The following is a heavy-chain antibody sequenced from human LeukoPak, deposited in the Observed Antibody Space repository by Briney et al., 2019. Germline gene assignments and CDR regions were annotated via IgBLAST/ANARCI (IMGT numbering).Heavy chain of an antibody. Sequence: SVKVSCKASGGTFSSYAISWVRQAPGQGLEWMGRIIPILGIANYAQKFQGRVTITADKSTSTAYMELSSLRSEDTAVYYCARPSLQPPRDWFDPWGRGTLVTVSS. D-gene: IGHD1-1*01. CDR2: IIPILGIA. CDR3: ARPSLQPPRDWFDP. J-gene: IGHJ5*02. V-gene: IGHV1-69*04. CDR1: GGTFSSYA.